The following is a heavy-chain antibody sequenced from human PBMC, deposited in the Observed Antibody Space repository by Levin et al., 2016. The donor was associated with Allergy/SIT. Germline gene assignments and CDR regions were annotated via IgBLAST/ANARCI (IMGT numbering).Heavy chain of an antibody. CDR1: GGSISSYY. J-gene: IGHJ6*02. V-gene: IGHV4-59*01. CDR3: ARGPFFIVGGTTAHFYHYGMDV. CDR2: IYYSGNT. Sequence: SETLSLTCTVSGGSISSYYWSWIRQPPGKGLEWIGYIYYSGNTNYNPSLKSRVTISIDTSKNQFSLNLSSVTAADTAVYYCARGPFFIVGGTTAHFYHYGMDVWGQGTTVTVSS. D-gene: IGHD1-26*01.